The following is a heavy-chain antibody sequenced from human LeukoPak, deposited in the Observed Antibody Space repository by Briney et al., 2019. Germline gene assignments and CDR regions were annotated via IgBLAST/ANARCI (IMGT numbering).Heavy chain of an antibody. Sequence: TSETLSLTCTISGGSVSDYYWSWIRQSPGKGLEWIGYIYYTGSTSYNPSLKSRVTMSVDTSKNQFSLKLSSVSAADTAVYYCARDVVAAAGTWDYWGQGTLVTVSS. CDR2: IYYTGST. CDR3: ARDVVAAAGTWDY. J-gene: IGHJ4*02. V-gene: IGHV4-59*02. D-gene: IGHD6-13*01. CDR1: GGSVSDYY.